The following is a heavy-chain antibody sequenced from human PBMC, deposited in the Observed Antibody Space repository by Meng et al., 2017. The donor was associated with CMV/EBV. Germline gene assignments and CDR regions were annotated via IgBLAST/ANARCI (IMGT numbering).Heavy chain of an antibody. CDR1: GGSISSYY. CDR2: IYYSGST. Sequence: ESLKISCTVSGGSISSYYWSWIRQPPGKGLEWIGDIYYSGSTNYNPSLKSRVTISVDTSKNQSSLKLSSVTAADTTVYYCARGGDDFWSGYYDYWGQGTLVTVSS. J-gene: IGHJ4*02. V-gene: IGHV4-59*01. D-gene: IGHD3-3*01. CDR3: ARGGDDFWSGYYDY.